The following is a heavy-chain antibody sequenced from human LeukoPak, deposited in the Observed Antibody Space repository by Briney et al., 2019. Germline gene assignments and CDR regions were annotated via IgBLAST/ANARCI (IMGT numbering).Heavy chain of an antibody. J-gene: IGHJ4*02. CDR2: ISDSGGRT. Sequence: GGSLRLSCAVSGITLSNYGMSWVRQAPGKGLEWVAGISDSGGRTNYADSVKGRFAISRDNPKNTLYLQMNSLRAEDTAVYYCAKGAYDYVAIGYFDSWGQGTLVTVSS. D-gene: IGHD5-12*01. CDR3: AKGAYDYVAIGYFDS. CDR1: GITLSNYG. V-gene: IGHV3-23*01.